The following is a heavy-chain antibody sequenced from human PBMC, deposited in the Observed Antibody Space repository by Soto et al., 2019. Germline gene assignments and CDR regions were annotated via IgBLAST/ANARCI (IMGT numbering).Heavy chain of an antibody. D-gene: IGHD3-3*01. CDR2: IYYSGST. V-gene: IGHV4-59*08. Sequence: SETLSLTCTLSGGSISSYYWSWIRQPPGKGLEWIGYIYYSGSTSYNHSLKSRVTISVDTSKNQFSLKLSSVTAADTAVYYCARTIDYDFWSGYYHFDLWGRGTLVTVSS. CDR3: ARTIDYDFWSGYYHFDL. CDR1: GGSISSYY. J-gene: IGHJ2*01.